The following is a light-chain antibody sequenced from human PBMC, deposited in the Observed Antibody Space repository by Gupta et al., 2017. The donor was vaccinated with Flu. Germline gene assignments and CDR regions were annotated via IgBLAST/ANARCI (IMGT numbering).Light chain of an antibody. CDR2: IHN. CDR1: RTNIGGNV. CDR3: STWDDSRFDYMV. Sequence: VTISCSGTRTNIGGNVDNSYQHFPATAPTLLIFIHNQRPSGVPARFSCSNSGASASPAITSLPSEDEADYYYSTWDDSRFDYMVFGGGTKLTVL. V-gene: IGLV1-44*01. J-gene: IGLJ2*01.